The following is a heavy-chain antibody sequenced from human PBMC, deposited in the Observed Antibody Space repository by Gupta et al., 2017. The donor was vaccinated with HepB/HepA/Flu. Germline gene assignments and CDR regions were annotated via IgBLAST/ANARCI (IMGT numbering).Heavy chain of an antibody. CDR3: ARDMRFGPDY. D-gene: IGHD3-16*01. CDR1: GFTFSSDE. CDR2: ISSSGSTR. J-gene: IGHJ4*02. Sequence: EVQLVQSGGGLVQPGGSLRLSCPAPGFTFSSDEMNWVRQAPGKGLEWVSYISSSGSTRYDAGSVKGQFKISRDNAKNALYLQMTGLRAEETAVYDGARDMRFGPDYWGQGTLVTVSS. V-gene: IGHV3-48*03.